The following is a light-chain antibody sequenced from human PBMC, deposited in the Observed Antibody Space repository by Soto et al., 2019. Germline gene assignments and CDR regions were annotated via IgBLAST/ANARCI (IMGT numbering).Light chain of an antibody. Sequence: DIVMTQSPDSLSVSLGERATINCKSGQILLYSSNNKNYFAWYQQKPGQPPKLLIYWASTRESGVPDRFSGSGSGTDFTLTISSLQAEDVAVYYCQQYYSTPRTFGQRTKVAIK. CDR3: QQYYSTPRT. V-gene: IGKV4-1*01. CDR1: QILLYSSNNKNY. J-gene: IGKJ1*01. CDR2: WAS.